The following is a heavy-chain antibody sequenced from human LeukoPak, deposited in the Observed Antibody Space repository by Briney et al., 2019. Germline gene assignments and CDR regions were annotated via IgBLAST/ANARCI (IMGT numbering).Heavy chain of an antibody. Sequence: PGGSLRLSCGASGFTFSSYSMNWVRQAPGKGLECVSYITRSSSAKFYADSVKGRFTISRDNAENLLYLQMNSLRAEDTAVYYCTRDQDGSDYWGQGTLVTVSS. CDR1: GFTFSSYS. V-gene: IGHV3-48*01. CDR3: TRDQDGSDY. J-gene: IGHJ4*02. CDR2: ITRSSSAK. D-gene: IGHD5-24*01.